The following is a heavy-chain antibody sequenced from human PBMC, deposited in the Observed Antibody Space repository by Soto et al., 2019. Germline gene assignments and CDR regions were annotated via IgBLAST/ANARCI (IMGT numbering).Heavy chain of an antibody. J-gene: IGHJ6*02. V-gene: IGHV4-34*01. Sequence: SETLSLTCAVYGGSFSGYYWSWIRQPPGKGLEWIGEINHSGSTNYNPSLKSRVTISVDTSKNQFSLKLSSVTAADTAVYYCARVRREYSSSSFGGTKKVYGMDVWGQGTTVTVSS. CDR2: INHSGST. CDR3: ARVRREYSSSSFGGTKKVYGMDV. D-gene: IGHD6-6*01. CDR1: GGSFSGYY.